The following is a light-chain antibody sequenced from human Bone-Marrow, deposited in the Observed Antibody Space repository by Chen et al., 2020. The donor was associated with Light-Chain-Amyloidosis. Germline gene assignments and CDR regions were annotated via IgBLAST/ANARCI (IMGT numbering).Light chain of an antibody. Sequence: EIVLTQSPGTLSLSPGEGANLSCMASETISSNYLTWYQQQFGQAPRLLMYGSSSRATGIPDRFTGSGSATDFTLTSNRLEPEDFAMYYCQQYVTSPLTFGGGTKVEI. CDR2: GSS. CDR3: QQYVTSPLT. J-gene: IGKJ4*01. V-gene: IGKV3-20*01. CDR1: ETISSNY.